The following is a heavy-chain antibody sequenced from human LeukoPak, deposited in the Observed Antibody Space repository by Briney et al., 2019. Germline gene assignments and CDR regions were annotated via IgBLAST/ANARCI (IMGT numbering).Heavy chain of an antibody. V-gene: IGHV4-39*01. Sequence: SETLSLTCTVSGGSISSSSYYWGWLRQPPGKGLEWLGSIYYSGGTYYNPSLKSRVTISVDTSKNQFSLKLSSVTAADTAEYYCARHARIMITFGGVTLIWFDPWGQGTLVTVSS. CDR2: IYYSGGT. CDR3: ARHARIMITFGGVTLIWFDP. CDR1: GGSISSSSYY. J-gene: IGHJ5*02. D-gene: IGHD3-16*01.